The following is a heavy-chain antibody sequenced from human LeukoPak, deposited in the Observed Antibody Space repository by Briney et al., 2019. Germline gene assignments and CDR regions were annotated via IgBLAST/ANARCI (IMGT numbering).Heavy chain of an antibody. Sequence: GGSLRLSCAASGFTFNNAWMSWVRQAPGKGLEWVGHIKSKTDGGTTDYAAPVKGRFTISRDDSKNTLYLQMNSLKTEDTAVYYCTTAGYYYDSSGQPYYFDYWGQGTLVTVSS. J-gene: IGHJ4*02. V-gene: IGHV3-15*01. D-gene: IGHD3-22*01. CDR2: IKSKTDGGTT. CDR3: TTAGYYYDSSGQPYYFDY. CDR1: GFTFNNAW.